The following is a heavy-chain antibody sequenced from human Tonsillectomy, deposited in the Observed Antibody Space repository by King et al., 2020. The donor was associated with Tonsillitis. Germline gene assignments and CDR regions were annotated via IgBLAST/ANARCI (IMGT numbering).Heavy chain of an antibody. V-gene: IGHV1-69*01. CDR3: ARGDFGFCSAGSCYYYSGLAV. CDR1: GGTFSNFA. CDR2: IIPIFDTA. Sequence: QLVQSGSEVKKPGSSVKVSCKASGGTFSNFAISWVRQAPGQGLEWMGGIIPIFDTANYAQKFQGRVTITADESTTTTYMELSSLRSEDTAVYYCARGDFGFCSAGSCYYYSGLAVWGQGPPVTVSS. J-gene: IGHJ6*02. D-gene: IGHD2-15*01.